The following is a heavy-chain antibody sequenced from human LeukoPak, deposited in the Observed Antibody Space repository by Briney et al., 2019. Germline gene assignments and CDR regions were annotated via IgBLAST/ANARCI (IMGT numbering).Heavy chain of an antibody. J-gene: IGHJ4*02. CDR3: ARERTSLFDY. CDR1: GFSFTNHW. CDR2: VNLDGSDK. V-gene: IGHV3-7*01. Sequence: GGSLILSCEGSGFSFTNHWMTWARQGPRKGLEWVAQVNLDGSDKYYVDSVKGRFTISRDNAKNLVYLQMKSLRVEDTAVYYCARERTSLFDYWGQGTLVTVSS. D-gene: IGHD1-7*01.